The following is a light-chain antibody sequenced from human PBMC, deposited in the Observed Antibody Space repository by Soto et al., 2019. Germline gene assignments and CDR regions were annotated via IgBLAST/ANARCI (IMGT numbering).Light chain of an antibody. CDR1: QTIRID. J-gene: IGKJ3*01. CDR2: GES. Sequence: EIVMTQSPATLSVSPGERVTLSYRASQTIRIDLAWYQQKPGQAPKVLIYGESTRATGIPARFSGSGSGTEFTLTISSLQPEDFAVYYCQQYHHWPPATLAPGTKVDI. V-gene: IGKV3-15*01. CDR3: QQYHHWPPAT.